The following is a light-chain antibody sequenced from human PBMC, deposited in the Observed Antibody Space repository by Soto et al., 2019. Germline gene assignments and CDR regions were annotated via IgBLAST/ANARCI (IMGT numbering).Light chain of an antibody. CDR1: SSNIGNNY. CDR2: EIN. V-gene: IGLV1-51*02. Sequence: QSVLTQPPSVSAAPGQKVTISCSGSSSNIGNNYVSWYQQLPGTAPKLLIYEINKRPSGIPDRFSGSKSGTSATLGITGLPTGDEADYYCGTWDSSLSAGVLGGGTQLTVL. CDR3: GTWDSSLSAGV. J-gene: IGLJ3*02.